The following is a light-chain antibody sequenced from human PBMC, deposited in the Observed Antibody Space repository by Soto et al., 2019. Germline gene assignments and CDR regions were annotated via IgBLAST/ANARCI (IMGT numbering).Light chain of an antibody. CDR3: SSYTSSIFYV. Sequence: QSALTQPASVSGSPGQSITISCTGTSSDVGGYNYVSWYQQHPGKAPKLMIYEVSNRPSGVSNRFSGSKSGNTASLTISGLQAEDEADSYCSSYTSSIFYVFGTGTKLTVL. CDR2: EVS. J-gene: IGLJ1*01. V-gene: IGLV2-14*01. CDR1: SSDVGGYNY.